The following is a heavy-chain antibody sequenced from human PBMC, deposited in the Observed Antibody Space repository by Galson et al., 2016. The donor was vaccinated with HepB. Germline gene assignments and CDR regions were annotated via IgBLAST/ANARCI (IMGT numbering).Heavy chain of an antibody. Sequence: LSLTCTVSGGPITRNFYNWIRQSAGKGLEWIGRISDTGKSDYSPSLRSRVTMSVDTSKNQFYLRVTSVTAADTAVYYCAKDLFDFWSGYYTGFDFWGQGTLVTVSS. CDR2: ISDTGKS. V-gene: IGHV4-4*07. D-gene: IGHD3-3*01. J-gene: IGHJ4*02. CDR1: GGPITRNF. CDR3: AKDLFDFWSGYYTGFDF.